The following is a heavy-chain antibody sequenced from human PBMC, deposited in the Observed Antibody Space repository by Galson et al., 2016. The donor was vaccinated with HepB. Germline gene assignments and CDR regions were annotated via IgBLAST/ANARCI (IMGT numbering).Heavy chain of an antibody. D-gene: IGHD2-15*01. Sequence: SVKVSCKASGGTFSSYGISWVRQAPGQGLHWMGGIIPIFGTTNVAQKFQGRVTITADESTSTAYMEMSSLTSEDTAVYYCSRESQGKGYCSGGSCPWYFGLWGRGTLVTVSS. CDR3: SRESQGKGYCSGGSCPWYFGL. CDR2: IIPIFGTT. CDR1: GGTFSSYG. V-gene: IGHV1-69*13. J-gene: IGHJ2*01.